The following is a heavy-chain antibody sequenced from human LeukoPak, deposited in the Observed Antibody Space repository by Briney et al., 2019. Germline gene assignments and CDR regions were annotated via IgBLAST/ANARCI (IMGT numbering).Heavy chain of an antibody. J-gene: IGHJ5*02. V-gene: IGHV4-59*01. D-gene: IGHD6-19*01. Sequence: PSETLSLTCTVSGGSISTYSWTWIRPPPGKGLEWMGNIYYSGSTNYNPSLKSRVTISIDTSKNQFSLKVSSVTAADTAVYYCARAHSSGWPHMFDPWGQGTLVTVPS. CDR2: IYYSGST. CDR1: GGSISTYS. CDR3: ARAHSSGWPHMFDP.